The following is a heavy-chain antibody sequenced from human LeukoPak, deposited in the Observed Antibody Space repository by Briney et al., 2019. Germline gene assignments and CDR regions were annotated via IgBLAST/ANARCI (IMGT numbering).Heavy chain of an antibody. V-gene: IGHV3-48*03. D-gene: IGHD4-11*01. CDR1: GFTFSSYE. CDR2: ISSSGTTI. Sequence: GGSLRLSCAASGFTFSSYEMNWVRQAPGKGLEWVSYISSSGTTIYYADSVKGRFTISSDNAKNSLYLQMNSLRAEDTAVYYCARDYSNCLDYWGQGTLVTVSS. CDR3: ARDYSNCLDY. J-gene: IGHJ4*02.